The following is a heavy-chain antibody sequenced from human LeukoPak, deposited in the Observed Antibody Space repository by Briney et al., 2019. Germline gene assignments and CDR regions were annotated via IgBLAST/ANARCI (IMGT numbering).Heavy chain of an antibody. J-gene: IGHJ6*03. Sequence: PSETLSLTCTVSGGSISGSSYYWGWIRQPPGKGLEWIGSVYYSGSTYYNPSLKSRVTISVDTSKNQFSLNRISVTAADTAYYMDVWGKRTTVTGSS. V-gene: IGHV4-39*07. CDR3: V. CDR1: GGSISGSSYY. CDR2: VYYSGST.